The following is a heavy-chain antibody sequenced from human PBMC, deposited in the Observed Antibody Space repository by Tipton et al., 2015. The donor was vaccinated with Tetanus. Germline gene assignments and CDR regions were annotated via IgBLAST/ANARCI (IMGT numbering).Heavy chain of an antibody. Sequence: TLSLTCTVSGDSITSSKYSWNWIRQPPGKGLEWIGYVYHTGSTYYKPPLKSRVTMSVDRSMNQFSLNLNSVTAADTAVYYCARGHLRGIVVAVFDYWGQGTLVIVSS. CDR1: GDSITSSKYS. D-gene: IGHD2-15*01. CDR3: ARGHLRGIVVAVFDY. J-gene: IGHJ4*02. V-gene: IGHV4-30-2*01. CDR2: VYHTGST.